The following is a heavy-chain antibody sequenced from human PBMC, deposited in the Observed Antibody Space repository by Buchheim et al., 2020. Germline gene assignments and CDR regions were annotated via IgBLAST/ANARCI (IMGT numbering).Heavy chain of an antibody. J-gene: IGHJ4*02. V-gene: IGHV4-59*01. CDR3: ARHVPSSGWYIDY. CDR2: IYYSGIT. Sequence: QVQLQESGPGLVKPSETLSLTCTVSGGSISSYYWSWIRQPPGKGLEVLGYIYYSGITNYYPSLKSRVTISVAPSKNQFLLKLSSVTAADTAVYYCARHVPSSGWYIDYWGQGTL. D-gene: IGHD6-19*01. CDR1: GGSISSYY.